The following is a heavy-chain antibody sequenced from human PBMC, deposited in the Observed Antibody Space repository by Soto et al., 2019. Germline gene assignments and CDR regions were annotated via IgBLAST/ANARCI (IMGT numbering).Heavy chain of an antibody. D-gene: IGHD3-22*01. V-gene: IGHV3-7*01. J-gene: IGHJ4*02. CDR2: IKEDGSEK. CDR3: ANSRYDRSGYHYWYFDY. CDR1: GLNFNKYW. Sequence: PGGSLRLSCAASGLNFNKYWMNWVRQAPGKGLEWVANIKEDGSEKHYVDSVKGRFTISRDNAKNFLYLQMNSLRAEDTAVYYCANSRYDRSGYHYWYFDYWGRGTLVTVSS.